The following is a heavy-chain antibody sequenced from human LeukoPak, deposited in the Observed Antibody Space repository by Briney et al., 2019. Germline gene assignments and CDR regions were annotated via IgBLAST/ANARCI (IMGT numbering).Heavy chain of an antibody. CDR2: IYTSGST. D-gene: IGHD6-13*01. J-gene: IGHJ4*02. Sequence: SETLSLTCTVPGGSISSYYWSWIRQPAGKGLEWIGRIYTSGSTNYNPSLKSRVAMSVDTSKNQFSLKLSSVTAADTAVYYCARERIESAAAGTVFDYWGQGTLVTVSS. CDR1: GGSISSYY. CDR3: ARERIESAAAGTVFDY. V-gene: IGHV4-4*07.